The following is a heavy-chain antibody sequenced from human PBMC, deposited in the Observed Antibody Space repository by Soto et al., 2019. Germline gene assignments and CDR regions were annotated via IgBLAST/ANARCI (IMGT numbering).Heavy chain of an antibody. V-gene: IGHV3-30-3*01. CDR3: ARDQTGITTAGGGRIDH. CDR2: VSFDGSNK. CDR1: GFTFSTHA. J-gene: IGHJ4*02. Sequence: QVQLVESGGGVVQPGRSLRLSCAASGFTFSTHAMHWVRQAPAKGLECVAIVSFDGSNKYYADSVKGRFTISRDNSKNTLYLQMSGLTPEDTAFYYCARDQTGITTAGGGRIDHWGQGTLVTVSS. D-gene: IGHD6-13*01.